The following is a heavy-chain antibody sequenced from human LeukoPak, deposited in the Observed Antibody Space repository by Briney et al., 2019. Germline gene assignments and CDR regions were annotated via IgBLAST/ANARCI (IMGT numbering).Heavy chain of an antibody. J-gene: IGHJ4*02. CDR1: GYTFTGYY. D-gene: IGHD7-27*01. CDR3: ARDRAPWTSWGSVSDC. CDR2: INPNSGGT. Sequence: ASVKVSCKASGYTFTGYYMHWVRQAPGQGLEWMGWINPNSGGTNYAQKFQGRVTMTRDTSISTAYMELSRLRSGDTAVYYCARDRAPWTSWGSVSDCWGQGTLVTVSS. V-gene: IGHV1-2*02.